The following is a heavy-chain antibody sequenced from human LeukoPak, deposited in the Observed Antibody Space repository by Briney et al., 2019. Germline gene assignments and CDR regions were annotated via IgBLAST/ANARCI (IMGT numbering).Heavy chain of an antibody. V-gene: IGHV1-69*05. Sequence: GASVKVSCKASGGTFSSYAISWVRQAPGQGLEWMGGIIPIFGTANYAQKFQGRVTITTDESTSTAYMELSSLRSEDTAVYYCARGRINYYGSGSRHGPFDYWGQGTLVTVSS. D-gene: IGHD3-10*01. CDR1: GGTFSSYA. J-gene: IGHJ4*02. CDR2: IIPIFGTA. CDR3: ARGRINYYGSGSRHGPFDY.